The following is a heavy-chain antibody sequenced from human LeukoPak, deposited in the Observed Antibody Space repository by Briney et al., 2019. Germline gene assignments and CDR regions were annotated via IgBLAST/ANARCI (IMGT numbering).Heavy chain of an antibody. CDR2: IYSGGST. J-gene: IGHJ4*02. Sequence: GGSLRLSCAASEFTVSSNYMSWVRQAPGKGLEWVSVIYSGGSTYYADSVKGRFTISRDNSKNTLYLQMNSLRAKDTAVYYCAREPTREYYDILTGYSWGQGTLVTVSS. CDR3: AREPTREYYDILTGYS. V-gene: IGHV3-66*01. D-gene: IGHD3-9*01. CDR1: EFTVSSNY.